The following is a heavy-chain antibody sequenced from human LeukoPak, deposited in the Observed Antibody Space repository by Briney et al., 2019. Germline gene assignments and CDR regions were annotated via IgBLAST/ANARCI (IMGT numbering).Heavy chain of an antibody. CDR2: IYYSGST. Sequence: SEPLSLTCTVCGGSISSYYWSWIRQPPGKGLEWIGYIYYSGSTNYNPSLKSRVTISVDTSKNQFSLKLSSVTAADTAVYYCARTTTLADSLYYFDYWGQGTLVTVSS. CDR1: GGSISSYY. CDR3: ARTTTLADSLYYFDY. D-gene: IGHD1-1*01. V-gene: IGHV4-59*08. J-gene: IGHJ4*02.